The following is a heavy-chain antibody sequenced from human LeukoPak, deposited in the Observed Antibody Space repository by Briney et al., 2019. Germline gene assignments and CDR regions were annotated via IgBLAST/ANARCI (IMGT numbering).Heavy chain of an antibody. CDR3: ARDGAYYYDSSGYYNWFDP. J-gene: IGHJ5*02. CDR2: INPSGGST. V-gene: IGHV1-46*01. CDR1: GYTFTSYY. D-gene: IGHD3-22*01. Sequence: ASVKVSCKASGYTFTSYYMHWVRQAPEQGLEWMGIINPSGGSTSYAQKFQGRVTMTRDTSTSTVYMELSSLRSEDTAVYYCARDGAYYYDSSGYYNWFDPWGQGTLVTVSS.